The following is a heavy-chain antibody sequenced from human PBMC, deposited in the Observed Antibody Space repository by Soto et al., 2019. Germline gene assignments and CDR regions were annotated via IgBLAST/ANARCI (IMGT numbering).Heavy chain of an antibody. Sequence: QVQLQESGPGLVKPSETLSLTCTISGGSISSYYWSWIRQPPGKGLGWIGYIYDSGSTNYNPSLHSXXTISLDTSTNPFSLKLTSVTAADTAVYYCAAPPRYWGQGTLVTVSS. V-gene: IGHV4-59*01. CDR1: GGSISSYY. CDR3: AAPPRY. J-gene: IGHJ4*02. CDR2: IYDSGST. D-gene: IGHD6-6*01.